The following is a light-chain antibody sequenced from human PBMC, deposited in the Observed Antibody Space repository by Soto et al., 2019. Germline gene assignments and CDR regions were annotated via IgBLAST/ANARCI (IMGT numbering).Light chain of an antibody. CDR3: ETWDSNTRV. V-gene: IGLV4-60*03. J-gene: IGLJ3*02. CDR1: SGHSSNI. Sequence: QPVLTQSSSASASLGSSVKLTCTLSSGHSSNIIAWHHQQPGKAPRYLMKLEGSGSYNKGSGVPDRFSGSSSGADRYLTISNLQSEDEADYYCETWDSNTRVFGGGTKVTVL. CDR2: LEGSGSY.